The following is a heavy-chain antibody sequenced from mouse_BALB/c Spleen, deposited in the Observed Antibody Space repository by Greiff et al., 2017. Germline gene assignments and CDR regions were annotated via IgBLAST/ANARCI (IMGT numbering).Heavy chain of an antibody. Sequence: QVHVKQPGAELVKPGASVKLSCKASGYTFTSYWMHWVKQRPGQGLEWIGEIDPSDSYTNYNQKFKGKATLTVDKSSSTAYMQLSSLTSEDSAVYYCARRARLRDAMDYWGQGTSVTVSS. V-gene: IGHV1-69*02. CDR3: ARRARLRDAMDY. CDR2: IDPSDSYT. D-gene: IGHD3-1*01. J-gene: IGHJ4*01. CDR1: GYTFTSYW.